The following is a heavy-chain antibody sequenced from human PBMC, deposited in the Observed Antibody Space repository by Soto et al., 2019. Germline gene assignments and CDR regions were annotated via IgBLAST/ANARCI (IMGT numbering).Heavy chain of an antibody. CDR3: ARERAMFSPFDP. V-gene: IGHV3-33*01. CDR2: IWYDGSNK. J-gene: IGHJ5*02. D-gene: IGHD3-10*02. Sequence: GGSLRLSCAASGFTFSSYGMHWVRQAPGKGLEWVAAIWYDGSNKYYADSVKGRFTISRDNSKNTLYLQMNSLRAEDTAVYYCARERAMFSPFDPRGQGTLVTVSS. CDR1: GFTFSSYG.